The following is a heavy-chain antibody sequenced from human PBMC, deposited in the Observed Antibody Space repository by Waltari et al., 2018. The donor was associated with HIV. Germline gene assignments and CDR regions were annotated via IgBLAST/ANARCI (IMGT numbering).Heavy chain of an antibody. D-gene: IGHD3-9*01. J-gene: IGHJ5*02. V-gene: IGHV1-3*01. CDR1: GYTFTTYT. CDR2: INAGNGNT. Sequence: QVQLVQSGAEVKNPGASVKGSCKDSGYTFTTYTIHWVRQAPGQRLEWMGWINAGNGNTKYSQNFQDRVTFTRDTSASTAYMELSSLRSEDTALYYCARTYDILTGFGWFDPWGQGTLVTVSS. CDR3: ARTYDILTGFGWFDP.